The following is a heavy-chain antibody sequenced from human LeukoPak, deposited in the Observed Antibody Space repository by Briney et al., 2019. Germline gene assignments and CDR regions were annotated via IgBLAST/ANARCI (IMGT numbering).Heavy chain of an antibody. Sequence: SQTLSLTCALSGDSVSRNSAAWYWIRQSPSRGLEWLGRTYYRSKWYNDCAVSVKSRITINPDTSKNQFSLQLNSLTPEDTAVYYCARDPDPFSRLSVFDIWGQGIKVTVSS. CDR3: ARDPDPFSRLSVFDI. V-gene: IGHV6-1*01. D-gene: IGHD3-16*02. CDR1: GDSVSRNSAA. J-gene: IGHJ3*02. CDR2: TYYRSKWYN.